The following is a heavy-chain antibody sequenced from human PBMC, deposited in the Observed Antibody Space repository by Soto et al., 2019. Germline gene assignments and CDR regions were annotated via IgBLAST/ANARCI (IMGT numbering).Heavy chain of an antibody. V-gene: IGHV4-61*01. CDR2: ISHTGSS. J-gene: IGHJ4*02. CDR1: GGSVSTNSYS. D-gene: IGHD3-10*01. CDR3: ATLWFGESGY. Sequence: PSETLSLTCTVSGGSVSTNSYSWFWIRQSPGKALEWIGWISHTGSSNYNPSFKNRVTISINTSENQFSLKLSSVTAADTAVYYCATLWFGESGYWGQGTLVTVSS.